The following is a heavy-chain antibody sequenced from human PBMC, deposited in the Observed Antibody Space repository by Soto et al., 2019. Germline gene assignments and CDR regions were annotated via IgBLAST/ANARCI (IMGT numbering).Heavy chain of an antibody. CDR1: GGTFSSYA. D-gene: IGHD2-2*02. Sequence: QVQLVQSGAEVKKPGSSVKVSCKASGGTFSSYAISWVRQAPGQGLEWMGGIIPIFGTANYAQKFQGRVTITADESTSTAYMELSSPGSEDTAVYYCAIPYCSSTSCYTRRDYYYGMDVWGQGTTVTVSS. V-gene: IGHV1-69*01. J-gene: IGHJ6*02. CDR2: IIPIFGTA. CDR3: AIPYCSSTSCYTRRDYYYGMDV.